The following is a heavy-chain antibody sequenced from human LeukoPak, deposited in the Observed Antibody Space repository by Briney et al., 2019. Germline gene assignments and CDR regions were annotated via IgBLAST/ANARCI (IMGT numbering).Heavy chain of an antibody. J-gene: IGHJ4*02. Sequence: PGGSLRLSCAASGFIFRNYGMHLVRQAPGKGLEWVACIRYDGSKYADSVKGRFTISRDDSNNMAYLQMDSLKNEDTAVYYCTREDWDFDSWGQGTPVSVSS. D-gene: IGHD3/OR15-3a*01. CDR1: GFIFRNYG. CDR2: IRYDGS. CDR3: TREDWDFDS. V-gene: IGHV3-30*02.